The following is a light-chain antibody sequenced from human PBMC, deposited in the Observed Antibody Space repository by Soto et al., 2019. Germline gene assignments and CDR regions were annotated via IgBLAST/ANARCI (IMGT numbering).Light chain of an antibody. CDR2: GTS. V-gene: IGKV3-15*01. Sequence: EIVLTQSPGTLSLSPGERATLSCRASQSVGSSYLAWYLQKPGQSPRLLIYGTSTRATDIPARFSGSGSGTEFTLTISSLQSEDSAVYYCHQYNFWPTFGQGTKVDIK. CDR1: QSVGSSY. J-gene: IGKJ1*01. CDR3: HQYNFWPT.